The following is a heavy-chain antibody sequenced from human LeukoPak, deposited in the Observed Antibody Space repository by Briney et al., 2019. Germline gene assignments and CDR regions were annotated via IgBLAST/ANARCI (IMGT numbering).Heavy chain of an antibody. V-gene: IGHV3-21*01. CDR3: AIRGSPMVRNY. J-gene: IGHJ4*02. CDR1: GFSVSTSY. Sequence: GGSLRLSCAASGFSVSTSYMTWVRQAPGKGLEWVSSISSSSSYIYYADSVKGRFTISRDSAKNSLYLQMNSLRAEDTALYYCAIRGSPMVRNYWGQGTLVTVSS. D-gene: IGHD3-10*01. CDR2: ISSSSSYI.